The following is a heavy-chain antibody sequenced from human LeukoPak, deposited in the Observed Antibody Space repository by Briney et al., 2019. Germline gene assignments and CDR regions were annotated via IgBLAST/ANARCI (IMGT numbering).Heavy chain of an antibody. D-gene: IGHD2-15*01. CDR2: IYPGDSDT. CDR3: ARHGLRYCSGGCCYSHHPDY. Sequence: GESLKISCKGSGYSFTSYWIGWVRQMPGKGLEWMGIIYPGDSDTRYSPSFQGQVTISADKSISTAYLQWSSLKASDTAMYYCARHGLRYCSGGCCYSHHPDYWGQGTLVTVSS. J-gene: IGHJ4*02. CDR1: GYSFTSYW. V-gene: IGHV5-51*01.